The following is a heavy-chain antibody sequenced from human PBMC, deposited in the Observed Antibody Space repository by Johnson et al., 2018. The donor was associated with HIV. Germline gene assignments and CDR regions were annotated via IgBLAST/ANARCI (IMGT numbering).Heavy chain of an antibody. CDR2: MYSGGNP. CDR1: EFTVSGGY. CDR3: ARDGESQQLPLGDAFDV. J-gene: IGHJ3*01. V-gene: IGHV3-66*01. Sequence: VQLVESGGGVVQPGGSLRLSCAASEFTVSGGYLNWVRQAPGKGLEWVSVMYSGGNPYYADSVRGRFTISRDNSKTTLYLQRSSLKAEDTAMYYCARDGESQQLPLGDAFDVWGQGTMVIVSS. D-gene: IGHD6-13*01.